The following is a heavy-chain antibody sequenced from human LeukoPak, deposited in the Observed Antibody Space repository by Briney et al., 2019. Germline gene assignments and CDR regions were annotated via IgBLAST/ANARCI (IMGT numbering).Heavy chain of an antibody. CDR3: ARDQPHTANYDILTGYLTYYYGMDV. D-gene: IGHD3-9*01. CDR2: ISSSSSYI. CDR1: GFTFSSYS. J-gene: IGHJ6*02. Sequence: PGGSLRLSCAASGFTFSSYSMNWVRQAPGKGLEWVSSISSSSSYIYYADSVKGRFTISRDNAKNSLYLQMNSLRAEDTAVYYCARDQPHTANYDILTGYLTYYYGMDVWGQGTTVTVSS. V-gene: IGHV3-21*01.